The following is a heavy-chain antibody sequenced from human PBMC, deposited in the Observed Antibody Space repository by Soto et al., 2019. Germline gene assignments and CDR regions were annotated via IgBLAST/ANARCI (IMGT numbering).Heavy chain of an antibody. J-gene: IGHJ4*02. V-gene: IGHV3-23*01. D-gene: IGHD6-19*01. CDR3: AKGRGIRRPIAVAASYFDY. Sequence: GGSLRLSCAASGFTFSSYAMSWVRQAPGKGLEWVSAISGSGGSTYYADSVKGRFTISRDNSKNTLYLQMNSLRAEDTAVYYCAKGRGIRRPIAVAASYFDYWGQGTLVTVSS. CDR2: ISGSGGST. CDR1: GFTFSSYA.